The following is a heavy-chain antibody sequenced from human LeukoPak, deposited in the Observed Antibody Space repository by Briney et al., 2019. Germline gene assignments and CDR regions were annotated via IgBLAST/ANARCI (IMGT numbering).Heavy chain of an antibody. V-gene: IGHV1-69*06. D-gene: IGHD4-17*01. CDR2: IIPIFGTA. Sequence: SVKVSCKASGGTFSSYAISWVRQAPGQGLGWMGGIIPIFGTANYAQKFQGRVTITADKSTSTAYMELSSLRSEDTAVYYCARDLGYGDYVRYYYMDVWGKGTTVTVSS. J-gene: IGHJ6*03. CDR3: ARDLGYGDYVRYYYMDV. CDR1: GGTFSSYA.